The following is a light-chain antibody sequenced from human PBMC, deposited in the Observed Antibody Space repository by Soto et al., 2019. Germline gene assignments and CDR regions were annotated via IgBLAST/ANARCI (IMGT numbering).Light chain of an antibody. J-gene: IGLJ1*01. CDR2: DVS. V-gene: IGLV2-14*01. CDR1: SSDVAAYNF. Sequence: QSVLTQPASVSGSPGQSVAISCTGTSSDVAAYNFVSWYQQHPGKAPKLMVFDVSNRPSGVSNRFSGSKSDNTASLTISELQAEDEADYYCSSYTSGGNYVFGTGTKVTVL. CDR3: SSYTSGGNYV.